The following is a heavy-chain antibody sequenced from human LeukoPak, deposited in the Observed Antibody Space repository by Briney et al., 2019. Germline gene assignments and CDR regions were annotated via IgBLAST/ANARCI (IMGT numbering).Heavy chain of an antibody. CDR1: GFTFDDYG. Sequence: GGSLRLSCAASGFTFDDYGMSWVRQAPGKGLEWVSGINWNGGSTGYADSVKGRFTISRDNAKNSLYLQMNSLRAEDTALYYCARDGALPAAYYYYYMDVWGKGTTVTVSS. V-gene: IGHV3-20*04. D-gene: IGHD2-2*01. CDR3: ARDGALPAAYYYYYMDV. J-gene: IGHJ6*03. CDR2: INWNGGST.